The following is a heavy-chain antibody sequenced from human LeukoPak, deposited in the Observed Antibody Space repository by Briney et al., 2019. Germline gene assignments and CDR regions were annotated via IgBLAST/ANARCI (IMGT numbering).Heavy chain of an antibody. D-gene: IGHD3-9*01. J-gene: IGHJ3*02. V-gene: IGHV7-4-1*02. CDR1: GYTFTSYA. CDR2: INTNTGNP. Sequence: ASVKVSCKASGYTFTSYAMNWVRQAPGQGLEWMGWINTNTGNPTYAQGFTGRFVFSLDTSVSTAYLQISSLKAEDTAVYYCARGPANYDIIGAFDIWGQGTMVTVSS. CDR3: ARGPANYDIIGAFDI.